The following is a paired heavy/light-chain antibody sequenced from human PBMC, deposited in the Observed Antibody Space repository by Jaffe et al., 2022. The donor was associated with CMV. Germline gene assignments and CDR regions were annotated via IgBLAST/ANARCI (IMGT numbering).Heavy chain of an antibody. CDR1: GDSISSYY. CDR3: ARVSPYYYGSGTYSFYFDF. J-gene: IGHJ4*02. CDR2: ISYSGGT. D-gene: IGHD3-10*01. V-gene: IGHV4-59*01. Sequence: QVQLQESGPGLVKPSETLSLTCSVSGDSISSYYWSWIRQPPGEGLEWIGYISYSGGTTYNPSLKSRVTISVDTSKNQFSLSLSSVTAADTAVYYCARVSPYYYGSGTYSFYFDFWGPGTLVTVSS.
Light chain of an antibody. CDR3: QLSYTTSLT. V-gene: IGKV1-39*01. Sequence: DIQMTQSPSSLSASVGDRVTITCRASQSIASYLNWYQQKPGKAPNLLIYAASSLQSGVPSRISGSGSGTDFTLTISSLQPEDFATYYCQLSYTTSLTFGGGTKVEIK. CDR2: AAS. CDR1: QSIASY. J-gene: IGKJ4*01.